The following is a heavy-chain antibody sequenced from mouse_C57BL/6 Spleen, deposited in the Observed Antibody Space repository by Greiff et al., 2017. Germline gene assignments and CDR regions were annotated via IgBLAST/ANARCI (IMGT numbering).Heavy chain of an antibody. V-gene: IGHV1-61*01. CDR1: GYTFTSYW. J-gene: IGHJ3*01. Sequence: VQLQQPGAELVRPGSSVKLSCKASGYTFTSYWMDWVKQRPGQGLEWIGNIYPSDSETHYNPKFKDKATLTVDKSSSTAYMQLSSLTSEDSAVYYCAREAGTGFACWGQVTLVTVSA. D-gene: IGHD4-1*01. CDR3: AREAGTGFAC. CDR2: IYPSDSET.